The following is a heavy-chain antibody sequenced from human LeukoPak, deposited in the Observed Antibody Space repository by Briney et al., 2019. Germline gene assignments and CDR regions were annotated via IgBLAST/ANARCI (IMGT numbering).Heavy chain of an antibody. D-gene: IGHD2-2*01. Sequence: ASVKVSCKASGYTFTGYYMHWVRQAPGQGLEWMGWINPNSGGTNYAQKFQGRVTMTRDTSISTAYMELSRLRSDDTAEYYCARDQGYCSSTSCPYYYYYMDVWGKGTTVTVSS. CDR3: ARDQGYCSSTSCPYYYYYMDV. CDR2: INPNSGGT. J-gene: IGHJ6*03. CDR1: GYTFTGYY. V-gene: IGHV1-2*02.